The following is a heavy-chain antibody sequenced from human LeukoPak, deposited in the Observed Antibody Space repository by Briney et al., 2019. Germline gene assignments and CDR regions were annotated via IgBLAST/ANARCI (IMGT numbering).Heavy chain of an antibody. CDR2: ISSSSSYI. D-gene: IGHD3-3*01. CDR1: GFTFSSYW. Sequence: GGSLRLSCAASGFTFSSYWMNWVRQAPGKGLEWVSSISSSSSYIYYADSVKGRFTISRDNAKNSLYLQMNSLRAEDTAVYYCASFGLYYDFWSGSSFVNYWGQGTLVTVSS. V-gene: IGHV3-21*01. CDR3: ASFGLYYDFWSGSSFVNY. J-gene: IGHJ4*02.